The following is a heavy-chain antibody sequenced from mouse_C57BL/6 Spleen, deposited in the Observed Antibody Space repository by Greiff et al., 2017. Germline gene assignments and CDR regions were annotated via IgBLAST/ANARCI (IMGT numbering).Heavy chain of an antibody. Sequence: EVKLVESGGGLVQPGGSLKLSCAASGFTFSDYYMYWVRQTPEKRLEWVAYISNGGGSTYYPDTVKGRFTISRDNAKNTLYLQMSRLKSEDTAMYYCARHGYGYFDVWGTGTTVTVSS. J-gene: IGHJ1*03. V-gene: IGHV5-12*01. CDR1: GFTFSDYY. CDR3: ARHGYGYFDV. CDR2: ISNGGGST.